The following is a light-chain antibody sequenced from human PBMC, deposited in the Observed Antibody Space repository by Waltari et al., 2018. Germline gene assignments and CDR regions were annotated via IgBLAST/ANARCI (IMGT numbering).Light chain of an antibody. Sequence: YQQHPDKAPNLIIYKGSELPSGVSKRFSGSKSDNTASLTISGLHAEDEAHYYCCSYTDGNTLVFGGGTKLTVL. J-gene: IGLJ2*01. CDR2: KGS. V-gene: IGLV2-23*01. CDR3: CSYTDGNTLV.